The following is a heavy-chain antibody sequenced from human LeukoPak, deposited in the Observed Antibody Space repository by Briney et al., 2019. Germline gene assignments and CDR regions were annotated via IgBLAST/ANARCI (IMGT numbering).Heavy chain of an antibody. CDR3: VKVAAAGGHYFDY. V-gene: IGHV3-64D*06. CDR2: ISSNGGST. J-gene: IGHJ4*02. CDR1: GFTFSSYA. D-gene: IGHD6-13*01. Sequence: PGGSLRLSCSASGFTFSSYAMHWVRQAPGKGLEYVSAISSNGGSTYYADSVKCRFTISRDNSKNTLYLQMSSLRAEDTAVYYCVKVAAAGGHYFDYWGQGTLVTVS.